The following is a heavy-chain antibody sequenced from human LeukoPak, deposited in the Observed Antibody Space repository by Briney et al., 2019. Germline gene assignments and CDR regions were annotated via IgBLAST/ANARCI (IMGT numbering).Heavy chain of an antibody. CDR3: ARRYFDY. CDR1: GFTFSSYW. Sequence: GGSLRLSCAAYGFTFSSYWMSWVRQAPGKGLEWVANIRQDGSEKYYVDSVKGRFTISRDNAKNSLYPQMNSLRAEDTAVYYCARRYFDYWGQGTLVTVSS. CDR2: IRQDGSEK. J-gene: IGHJ4*02. V-gene: IGHV3-7*03.